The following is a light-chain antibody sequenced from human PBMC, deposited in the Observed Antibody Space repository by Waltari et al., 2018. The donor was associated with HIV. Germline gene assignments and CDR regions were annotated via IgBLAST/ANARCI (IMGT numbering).Light chain of an antibody. V-gene: IGLV2-14*03. CDR3: CSYTKLTTHYVL. CDR1: TTDLGGSNY. J-gene: IGLJ2*01. Sequence: QSALTPPASVSGSPGQSITLSCNGTTTDLGGSNYFSWYQRHPDKAPKLIIFGVSNRPSGISSRFSGSKSGNTASLTISGLQAEDEADYYCCSYTKLTTHYVLFGGGTKLTVL. CDR2: GVS.